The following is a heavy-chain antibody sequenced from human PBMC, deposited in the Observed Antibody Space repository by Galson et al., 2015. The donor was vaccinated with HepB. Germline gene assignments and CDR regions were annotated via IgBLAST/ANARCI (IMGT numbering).Heavy chain of an antibody. D-gene: IGHD3-16*02. CDR1: GFTFSSYA. V-gene: IGHV3-23*01. Sequence: SLRLSCAASGFTFSSYAMSWVRQAPGKGLEWVSAISGSGGSTYYADSVKGRFTISRDNSKNTLYLQMNSLRAEDTAVYYCAKDTGDYVWGSYRPYPDYWGQGTLVTVSS. CDR2: ISGSGGST. J-gene: IGHJ4*02. CDR3: AKDTGDYVWGSYRPYPDY.